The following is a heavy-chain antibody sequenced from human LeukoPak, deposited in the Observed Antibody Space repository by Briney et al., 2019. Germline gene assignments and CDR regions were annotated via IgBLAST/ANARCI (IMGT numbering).Heavy chain of an antibody. CDR1: GGSFGGYY. CDR2: INHSGSI. V-gene: IGHV4-34*01. CDR3: ARFPCSGDSCYSGIRAFDI. D-gene: IGHD2-15*01. Sequence: SETLPLTCAVYGGSFGGYYWNWIRQSPGKGLEWIGEINHSGSINYNPSLKSRVTILVDTSKNQFSLKLSSMTAADTAVYYCARFPCSGDSCYSGIRAFDIWGQGTMVTVSS. J-gene: IGHJ3*02.